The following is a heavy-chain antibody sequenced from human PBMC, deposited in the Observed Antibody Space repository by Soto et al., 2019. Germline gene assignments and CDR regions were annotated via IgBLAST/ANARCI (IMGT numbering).Heavy chain of an antibody. Sequence: GGSLRLSCAASGFTFSSYAMSWVRQAPGKGLEWVSAISGSGGSTYYADSVKGRFTISRDNSKNTLYLQMNSLRAEDTAVYYCAKEYYFWSGSNTNWFDPWGQGTLVTVSS. D-gene: IGHD3-3*01. CDR2: ISGSGGST. J-gene: IGHJ5*02. V-gene: IGHV3-23*01. CDR3: AKEYYFWSGSNTNWFDP. CDR1: GFTFSSYA.